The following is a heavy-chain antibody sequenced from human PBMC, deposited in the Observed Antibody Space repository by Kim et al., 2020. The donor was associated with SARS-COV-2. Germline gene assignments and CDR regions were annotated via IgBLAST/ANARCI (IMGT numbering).Heavy chain of an antibody. V-gene: IGHV3-30*18. CDR1: GFTFSSYG. D-gene: IGHD2-2*01. CDR3: AKDLGDIVVVPAATV. CDR2: ISYDGSNK. Sequence: GGSLRLSCAASGFTFSSYGMHWVRQAPGKGLEWVAVISYDGSNKYYADSVKGRFTISRDNSKNTLYLQMNSLRAEDTAVYYCAKDLGDIVVVPAATVWGQRTLVTVSS. J-gene: IGHJ4*02.